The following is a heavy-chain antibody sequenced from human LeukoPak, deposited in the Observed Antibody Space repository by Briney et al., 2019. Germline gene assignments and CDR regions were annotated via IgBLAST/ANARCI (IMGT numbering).Heavy chain of an antibody. CDR2: IYATGST. D-gene: IGHD3-10*01. CDR1: GGSVSSYY. V-gene: IGHV4-4*09. CDR3: ARHGSVRSPLGP. J-gene: IGHJ5*02. Sequence: SETLSLTCTVSGGSVSSYYWSWIRQPPGKGLEWIGYIYATGSTNYNPSLKSRVTISVDTSKNQSSLNLRSVTAADTAVYYCARHGSVRSPLGPWGQGTLVTVSS.